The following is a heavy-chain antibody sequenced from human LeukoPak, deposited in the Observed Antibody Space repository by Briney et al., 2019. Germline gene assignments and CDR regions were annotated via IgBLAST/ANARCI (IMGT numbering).Heavy chain of an antibody. CDR3: AKWGDYDVLTGYYVSDY. D-gene: IGHD3-9*01. CDR1: GFTFSNYA. Sequence: GASLRLSRAASGFTFSNYAMSWVRQAPGKGLEWVSAITGSGGSTYYADSVKGRFTISRDNSKNTLYLQMNSLRAEDTAVYYCAKWGDYDVLTGYYVSDYWGQGTLVTVSS. V-gene: IGHV3-23*01. CDR2: ITGSGGST. J-gene: IGHJ4*02.